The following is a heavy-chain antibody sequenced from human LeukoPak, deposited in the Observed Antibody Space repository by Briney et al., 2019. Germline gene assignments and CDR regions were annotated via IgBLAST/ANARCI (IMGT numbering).Heavy chain of an antibody. CDR1: GFTFSSYS. CDR2: ISSSSSSYI. J-gene: IGHJ2*01. D-gene: IGHD4-17*01. CDR3: ARSDSTGDYGYWYFDL. V-gene: IGHV3-21*01. Sequence: GGSLRLSCAASGFTFSSYSMNWVRQAPGKGLEWVSSISSSSSSYIYYADSVKGRFTISRDNAKNSLYLQMNSLRAEDTAVYSCARSDSTGDYGYWYFDLWGRGTLVTVSS.